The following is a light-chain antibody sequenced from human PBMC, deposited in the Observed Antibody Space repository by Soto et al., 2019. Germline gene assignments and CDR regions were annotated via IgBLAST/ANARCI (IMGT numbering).Light chain of an antibody. Sequence: EVVMTQSPATLSVSPGERATLSCRASQNVNANLAWYQQKPGQAPRLLIHGASTRATGIPARVSGSGFGTEFILPISSLQSEDFAVYYCQQYNTWLWTFGQGTKVEGK. CDR1: QNVNAN. CDR3: QQYNTWLWT. V-gene: IGKV3-15*01. J-gene: IGKJ1*01. CDR2: GAS.